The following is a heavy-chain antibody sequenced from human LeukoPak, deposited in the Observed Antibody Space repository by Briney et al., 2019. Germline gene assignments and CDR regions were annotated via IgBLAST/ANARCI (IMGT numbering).Heavy chain of an antibody. CDR2: IYYSGST. Sequence: SETLSLTCTVPGGSINSFYWSWIRQPPGGGLEWIGYIYYSGSTNYNPSLKSRVTISVDASKIQFSLWLSSVTAADTAVYYCARLARLTLIRGVTGYHSLDVWGKGTKVTVSS. D-gene: IGHD3-10*01. V-gene: IGHV4-59*01. CDR1: GGSINSFY. CDR3: ARLARLTLIRGVTGYHSLDV. J-gene: IGHJ6*04.